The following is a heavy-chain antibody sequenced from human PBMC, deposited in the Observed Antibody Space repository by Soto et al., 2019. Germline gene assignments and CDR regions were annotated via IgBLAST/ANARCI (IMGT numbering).Heavy chain of an antibody. D-gene: IGHD3-22*01. CDR2: ISYDGSNK. Sequence: GGSLRLSCAASGFTFSSYAMHWVRQAPGKGLEWVAVISYDGSNKYYADSVKGRFTISRDNSKNTLYLQMNSLRAEDTAVYYCARGTEDKVSSGDYWDFDYWGQGTLVTVSS. V-gene: IGHV3-30-3*01. CDR3: ARGTEDKVSSGDYWDFDY. CDR1: GFTFSSYA. J-gene: IGHJ4*02.